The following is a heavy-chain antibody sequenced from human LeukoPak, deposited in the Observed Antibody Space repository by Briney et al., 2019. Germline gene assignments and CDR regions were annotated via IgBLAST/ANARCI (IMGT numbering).Heavy chain of an antibody. CDR1: GFTFSSYE. V-gene: IGHV3-48*03. J-gene: IGHJ4*02. D-gene: IGHD4-17*01. CDR2: ISSSGSSI. CDR3: ARGVSDYLRGYFDY. Sequence: PGGSLRLSCAASGFTFSSYEMNWVRQAPGKGLEWVSYISSSGSSIYYADSVKGRFTISRDNAKNSLYLQMNSLRAEDTAIYYCARGVSDYLRGYFDYWGQGTLVTVSS.